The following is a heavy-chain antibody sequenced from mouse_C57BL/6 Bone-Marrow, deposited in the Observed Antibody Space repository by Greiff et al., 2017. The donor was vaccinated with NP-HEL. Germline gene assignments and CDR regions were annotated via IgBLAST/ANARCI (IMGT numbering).Heavy chain of an antibody. Sequence: VQLQQSGSELRSPGSSVKLSCKDFDSEVFPIAYMSWVRQKPGHGFEWIGGILPSIGRTIYGEKFEDKATLDADTLSNTAYLELNSLTSEDSAIYYCARQGLGYGSILDDWGQGTTLTVSS. V-gene: IGHV15-2*01. CDR1: DSEVFPIAY. CDR3: ARQGLGYGSILDD. D-gene: IGHD1-1*01. CDR2: ILPSIGRT. J-gene: IGHJ2*01.